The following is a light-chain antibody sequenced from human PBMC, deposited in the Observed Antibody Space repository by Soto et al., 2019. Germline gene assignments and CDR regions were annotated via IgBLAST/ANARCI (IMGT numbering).Light chain of an antibody. J-gene: IGLJ2*01. CDR1: KLGDKY. Sequence: SYELTQPPSVSVSPGHTASITCSGDKLGDKYACWYQQKPAQSPVLVIYQDSKRHSGIPERFSGSNRGNTATVTISGTQAMDEADYYCQAWDSSTVVFGGGTKLHVL. CDR2: QDS. CDR3: QAWDSSTVV. V-gene: IGLV3-1*01.